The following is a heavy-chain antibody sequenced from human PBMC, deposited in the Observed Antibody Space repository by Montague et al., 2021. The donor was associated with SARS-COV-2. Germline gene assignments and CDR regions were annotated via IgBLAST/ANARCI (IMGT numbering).Heavy chain of an antibody. V-gene: IGHV4-59*08. CDR2: VLYNKGT. D-gene: IGHD3-9*01. J-gene: IGHJ4*02. CDR3: VRHPRYDGLSGHPDF. Sequence: SETLSLTCTVSGVSFTDYYWSWIRQPPGKGLEWVGEVLYNKGTNFNPSLKSRVAISVDTSKNQFSLRLTSVTAADTAFYYCVRHPRYDGLSGHPDFWGQGTLVTVSS. CDR1: GVSFTDYY.